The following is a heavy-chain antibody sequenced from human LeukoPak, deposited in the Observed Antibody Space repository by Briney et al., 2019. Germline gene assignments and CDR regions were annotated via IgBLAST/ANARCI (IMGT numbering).Heavy chain of an antibody. V-gene: IGHV3-23*01. J-gene: IGHJ3*01. CDR3: VKDYGITIYGVITWAFHF. D-gene: IGHD3-3*01. CDR2: ISAIGDTT. CDR1: GFTFSTYE. Sequence: PGGSLRLSCAASGFTFSTYEMHWVRQAPGKGLEWVSRISAIGDTTYYADSVKGRFTISRDNSKNTLYLQMTRLRADETAVYYCVKDYGITIYGVITWAFHFWGQGTKVTVSP.